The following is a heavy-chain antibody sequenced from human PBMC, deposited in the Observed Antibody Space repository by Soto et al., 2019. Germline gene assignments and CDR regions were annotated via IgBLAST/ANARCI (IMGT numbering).Heavy chain of an antibody. CDR3: ARGYRYYYDTSGYYPFDY. D-gene: IGHD3-22*01. CDR1: GAIVNSYS. CDR2: IMPVFGTP. Sequence: QVQLVQSGAEVKKPGSSVKLSCKASGAIVNSYSFSWVRQAPGQGLEWMGGIMPVFGTPTYAQKFQGRVTITLDESTSTLYMALTSLRSEDTAVYFCARGYRYYYDTSGYYPFDYWGQGTLVSVSS. J-gene: IGHJ4*02. V-gene: IGHV1-69*01.